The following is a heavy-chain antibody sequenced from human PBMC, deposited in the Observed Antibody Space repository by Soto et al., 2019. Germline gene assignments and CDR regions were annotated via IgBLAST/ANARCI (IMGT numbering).Heavy chain of an antibody. CDR1: GFTFSSYA. J-gene: IGHJ4*02. CDR2: ISGSGST. Sequence: GGSLRLSCAASGFTFSSYAMSWVRQAPGKGLEWVSAISGSGSTFYADSVKGRFTISRDNSKNTLYLQMNSLRAEDTAVYYCAKEKAYHYVWGSYRYPSDYWGQGTLVTVYS. CDR3: AKEKAYHYVWGSYRYPSDY. D-gene: IGHD3-16*02. V-gene: IGHV3-23*01.